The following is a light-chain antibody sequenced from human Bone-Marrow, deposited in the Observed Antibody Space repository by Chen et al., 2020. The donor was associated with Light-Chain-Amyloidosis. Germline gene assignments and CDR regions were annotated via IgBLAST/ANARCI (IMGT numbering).Light chain of an antibody. Sequence: SYVLTQPSSVSVAPGQTATIACGGNNIGSTSVHWYQQTPGQAPLLVVYDDSGRPSGIPERWSGSNSGNAATLTISRVEAWDEADYYCQVWDGSSDRPVFGGGTKQTVL. J-gene: IGLJ3*02. CDR3: QVWDGSSDRPV. CDR1: NIGSTS. V-gene: IGLV3-21*02. CDR2: DDS.